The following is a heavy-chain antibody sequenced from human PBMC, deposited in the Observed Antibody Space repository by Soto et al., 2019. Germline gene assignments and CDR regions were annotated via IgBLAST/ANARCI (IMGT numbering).Heavy chain of an antibody. J-gene: IGHJ6*02. D-gene: IGHD5-18*01. V-gene: IGHV1-69*13. CDR1: GGTFSSYA. CDR2: IIPIFGTA. Sequence: SVKVSCKASGGTFSSYAISWVRPAPGQGLEWMGGIIPIFGTANYAQKFQGRVTITADESTSTAYMELSSLRSEDTAVYYCARDLTGLDTAMDYCYFGMDVWGQGTTVTVSS. CDR3: ARDLTGLDTAMDYCYFGMDV.